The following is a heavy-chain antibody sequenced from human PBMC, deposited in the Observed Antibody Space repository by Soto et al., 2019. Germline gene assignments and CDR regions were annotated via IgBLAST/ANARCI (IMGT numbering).Heavy chain of an antibody. V-gene: IGHV3-30-3*01. CDR1: GFTFSSYA. CDR2: ISYDGSNK. D-gene: IGHD3-22*01. CDR3: ARDHDSSGPSYYYYGMDV. J-gene: IGHJ6*02. Sequence: QVQLVESGGGVVQPGRSLRLSCAASGFTFSSYAMHWVRQAPGKGLEWVAVISYDGSNKYYADSVKGRFTISRDNSKNTLYLQMNSLRAEETAVYYCARDHDSSGPSYYYYGMDVWGQGTTVTVSS.